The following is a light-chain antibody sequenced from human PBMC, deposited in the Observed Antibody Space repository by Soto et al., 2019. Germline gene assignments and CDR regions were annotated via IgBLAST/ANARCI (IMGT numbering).Light chain of an antibody. CDR3: QQYDRFPYT. CDR1: QSINSW. J-gene: IGKJ2*01. V-gene: IGKV1-5*03. Sequence: DIQMTQSRSRLSASIGDTVIITCRASQSINSWLAWYQQKPGKAPKLLIHKASTLESGVPSRFSGSKSGTEFTLTISSLQPDDFATFYCQQYDRFPYTFGQGTKPEIK. CDR2: KAS.